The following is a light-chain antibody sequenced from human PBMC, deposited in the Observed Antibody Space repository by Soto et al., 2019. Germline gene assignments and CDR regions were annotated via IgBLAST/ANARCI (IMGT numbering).Light chain of an antibody. V-gene: IGLV2-23*01. J-gene: IGLJ3*02. CDR2: ATS. CDR1: SSDVGTYNL. Sequence: QSVLTQPAAVSGSPGQSMTISCTGTSSDVGTYNLVSWYQQYPGKAPKLMIYATSKRPSGVSNRFSGSKSGDTASLTISGLQAEDEADYYCTSFARGSTLVFGGGTKLTVL. CDR3: TSFARGSTLV.